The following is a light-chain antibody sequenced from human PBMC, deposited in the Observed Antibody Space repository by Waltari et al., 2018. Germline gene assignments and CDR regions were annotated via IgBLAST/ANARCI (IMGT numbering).Light chain of an antibody. CDR1: SSDVGGYNY. CDR2: HVS. J-gene: IGLJ3*02. V-gene: IGLV2-14*01. Sequence: QSALTQPASVSGSPGQSITISCTGSSSDVGGYNYVSWYQQHPGKAPKLMTYHVSERPSGVSHRFSGSKSGNTASLTISGLQAEDEADYYCISYTTSNTWVFGGGTKLTVL. CDR3: ISYTTSNTWV.